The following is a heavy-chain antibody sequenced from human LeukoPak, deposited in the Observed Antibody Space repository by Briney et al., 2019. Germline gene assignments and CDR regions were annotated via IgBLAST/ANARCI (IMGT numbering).Heavy chain of an antibody. J-gene: IGHJ4*02. D-gene: IGHD3-9*01. CDR3: AREDYDILTGYYALFDY. Sequence: ASVKVSCKASGYTFTGYYMHWVRQAPGQGLEWMGWINPNSGGTNYAQKFQGWVTMTRDTSISTAYMELSRLRSDDTAVYYCAREDYDILTGYYALFDYWGQGTLVTVSS. V-gene: IGHV1-2*04. CDR1: GYTFTGYY. CDR2: INPNSGGT.